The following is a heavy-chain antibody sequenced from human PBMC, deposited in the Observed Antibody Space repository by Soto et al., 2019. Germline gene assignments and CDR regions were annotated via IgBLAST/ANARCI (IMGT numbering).Heavy chain of an antibody. CDR2: IDWDDDK. V-gene: IGHV2-70*12. CDR1: GFSLSTSGMC. CDR3: ALLRYRSFNFDY. Sequence: ASCPTLVNPTQTLTLTCTFSGFSLSTSGMCVSWLRQPPGKALEWLALIDWDDDKYYSTSLKTRLTISKDTSKNQVVLTVTNMDPVDTATYFCALLRYRSFNFDYWGQGTLVTVYS. J-gene: IGHJ4*02. D-gene: IGHD3-16*02.